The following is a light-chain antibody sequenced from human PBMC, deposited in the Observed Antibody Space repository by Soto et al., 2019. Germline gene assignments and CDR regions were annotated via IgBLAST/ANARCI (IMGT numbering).Light chain of an antibody. CDR3: QQYNNWPLA. CDR2: KAS. CDR1: QTISSW. Sequence: DIQMTQSPSTLSGSVGDRVTITCRASQTISSWLAWYQQKPGKAPKLLIYKASTLKSGVPSRFSGSGSGTEFTLTISSLQSEDFAVYFCQQYNNWPLAFGQGTRLKIK. V-gene: IGKV1-5*03. J-gene: IGKJ5*01.